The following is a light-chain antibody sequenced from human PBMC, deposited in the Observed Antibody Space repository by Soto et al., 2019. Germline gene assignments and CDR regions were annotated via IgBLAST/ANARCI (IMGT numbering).Light chain of an antibody. V-gene: IGKV1-39*01. Sequence: DIQMTQSPSSLSASVGDRVTITCRASQSISGYLNWYQQKPGKAPKLLIYAASSLESGVPSRFSGSGSGTDFTLTVSSLQPEDFATYYCQQSYSLPLTFGGGTKVEIK. CDR1: QSISGY. CDR3: QQSYSLPLT. CDR2: AAS. J-gene: IGKJ4*01.